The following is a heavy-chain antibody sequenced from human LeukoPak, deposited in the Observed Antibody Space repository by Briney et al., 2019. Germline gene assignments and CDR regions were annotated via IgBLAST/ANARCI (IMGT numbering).Heavy chain of an antibody. V-gene: IGHV4-4*07. CDR3: ARETSGHHHFDY. D-gene: IGHD2-2*01. CDR1: GGSISSYY. Sequence: SETLSLTCTVSGGSISSYYWSWIRQPAGKGLEWIGRIYTSGSTNYNPSLKSRVTISVDTSENQFSLKLSSVTAADTAVYYCARETSGHHHFDYWGQGTLVTVSS. J-gene: IGHJ4*02. CDR2: IYTSGST.